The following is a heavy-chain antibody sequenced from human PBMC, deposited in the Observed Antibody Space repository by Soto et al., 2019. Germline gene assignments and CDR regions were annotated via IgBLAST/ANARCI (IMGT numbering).Heavy chain of an antibody. CDR3: AKWNGYGDH. CDR1: GFSLSTYG. Sequence: EVQLLESGGGLVQPGGSLRLSCAASGFSLSTYGVTWVRQAPGKGLEWVSGVSGGSGTTHYADSVKGRFTITTDNSENTAYLQINSLRVEDTAVYYCAKWNGYGDHWGQGTLVTV. CDR2: VSGGSGTT. V-gene: IGHV3-23*01. D-gene: IGHD1-1*01. J-gene: IGHJ4*02.